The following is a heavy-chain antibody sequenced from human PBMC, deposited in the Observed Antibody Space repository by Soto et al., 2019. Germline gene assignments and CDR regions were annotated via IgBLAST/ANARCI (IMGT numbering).Heavy chain of an antibody. CDR2: IHYSGST. CDR3: ARYGRGGKWFDA. Sequence: QVQLQESGPGLVKPSETLSLTCTVSGGSISSDYWTWIRQPPGKGLEWIGHIHYSGSTNQNPSLISRVTISEDTSKNQFSLKLSSVTAADTAAYYCARYGRGGKWFDAWGQGTLVTVSS. J-gene: IGHJ5*02. V-gene: IGHV4-59*01. CDR1: GGSISSDY. D-gene: IGHD3-16*01.